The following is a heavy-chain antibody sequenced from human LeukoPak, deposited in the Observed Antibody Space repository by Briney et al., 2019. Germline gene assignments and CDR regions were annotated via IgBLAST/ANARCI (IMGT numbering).Heavy chain of an antibody. CDR1: GFTFSSYS. CDR2: ISSSSSYI. Sequence: GGSLRLSCAASGFTFSSYSMNWVRQAPGKGLEWVSSISSSSSYIYYADSAKGRFTISRDNAKNSLYLQMNSLRAEDTAVYYCARDTEVGATTLNYWGQGTLVTVSS. V-gene: IGHV3-21*01. J-gene: IGHJ4*02. D-gene: IGHD1-26*01. CDR3: ARDTEVGATTLNY.